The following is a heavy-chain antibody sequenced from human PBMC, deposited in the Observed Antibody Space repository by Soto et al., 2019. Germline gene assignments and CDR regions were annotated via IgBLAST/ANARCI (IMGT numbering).Heavy chain of an antibody. V-gene: IGHV3-23*01. CDR3: AKDRQPDGLWPFDH. Sequence: GGSLRLSCAASGFTFSTYAMSWVRQAPGKGLEWVSGIFGNGGGISYGDSVKGRFTISRDNSNNMLYLQMHRLRVEDTAVYYCAKDRQPDGLWPFDHWGQGTLVTVSS. J-gene: IGHJ4*02. D-gene: IGHD2-8*01. CDR1: GFTFSTYA. CDR2: IFGNGGGI.